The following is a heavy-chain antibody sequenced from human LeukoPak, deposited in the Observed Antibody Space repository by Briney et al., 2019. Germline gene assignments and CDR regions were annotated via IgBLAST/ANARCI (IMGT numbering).Heavy chain of an antibody. Sequence: SETLSLTCTVSGGSISSSSYYWGWIRQPPGKGREWIGSLCNSGSTYYNPRVKIRVAISLDTSKIQLSLKLSSVTAADTGVYYCARLGIFYFSWYYFDYWGQGTLVTVSS. V-gene: IGHV4-39*01. CDR2: LCNSGST. D-gene: IGHD6-13*01. CDR3: ARLGIFYFSWYYFDY. CDR1: GGSISSSSYY. J-gene: IGHJ4*02.